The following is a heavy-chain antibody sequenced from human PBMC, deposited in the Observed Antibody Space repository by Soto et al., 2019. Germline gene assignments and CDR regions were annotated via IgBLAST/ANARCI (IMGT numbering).Heavy chain of an antibody. CDR1: GGSISSSSYY. CDR3: ARRGTGYDFWSGYYRRFDY. J-gene: IGHJ4*02. D-gene: IGHD3-3*01. CDR2: IYYSGST. V-gene: IGHV4-39*01. Sequence: SETLSLTCTVSGGSISSSSYYWGWIRQPPGKGLEWIGSIYYSGSTYYNPSLKSRVTISVDTSKNQFSLKLSSVTAADTAVYYCARRGTGYDFWSGYYRRFDYWGQGTLVAVSS.